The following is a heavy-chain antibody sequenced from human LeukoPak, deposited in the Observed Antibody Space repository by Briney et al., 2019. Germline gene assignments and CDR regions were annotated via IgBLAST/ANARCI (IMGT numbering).Heavy chain of an antibody. D-gene: IGHD2-2*01. CDR1: GYPFTRYD. Sequence: GAXVKVSFKAAGYPFTRYDINWGRPGTGQGVEGRGWMNPNSGNTGYSQKFEGRVTITRNKSKKKAYMELSSLSSEDTAVYYCARGFSSTSCFSMLYPWGQGTLVTVSS. CDR2: MNPNSGNT. J-gene: IGHJ5*02. CDR3: ARGFSSTSCFSMLYP. V-gene: IGHV1-8*03.